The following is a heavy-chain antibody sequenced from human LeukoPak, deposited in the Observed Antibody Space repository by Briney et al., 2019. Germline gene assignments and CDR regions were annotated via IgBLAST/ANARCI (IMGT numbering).Heavy chain of an antibody. CDR2: INPDGSTI. D-gene: IGHD3-10*01. CDR3: ARDYVSGSFGP. Sequence: GSLRLSCAASGFTFSSNWMNWVRQAPGKGLVWVSHINPDGSTIRYADSVKGRFTISRDNAKNTVYLQMNSLRAEDTRVYYCARDYVSGSFGPWGQGTLVTVSS. V-gene: IGHV3-74*01. CDR1: GFTFSSNW. J-gene: IGHJ5*02.